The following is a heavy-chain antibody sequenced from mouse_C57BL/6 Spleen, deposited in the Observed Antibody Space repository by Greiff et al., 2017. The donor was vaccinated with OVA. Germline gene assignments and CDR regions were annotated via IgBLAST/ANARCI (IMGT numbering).Heavy chain of an antibody. CDR1: GYTFTDYE. D-gene: IGHD3-2*02. CDR2: IDPETGGT. V-gene: IGHV1-15*01. CDR3: TRGGSGYAWFAY. J-gene: IGHJ3*01. Sequence: QVQLKQSGAELVRPGASVTLSCKASGYTFTDYEMHWVKQTPVHGLEWIGAIDPETGGTAYNQKFKGKAILTADKSSSTAYMELRSLTSEDSAVYYCTRGGSGYAWFAYWGQGTLVTVSA.